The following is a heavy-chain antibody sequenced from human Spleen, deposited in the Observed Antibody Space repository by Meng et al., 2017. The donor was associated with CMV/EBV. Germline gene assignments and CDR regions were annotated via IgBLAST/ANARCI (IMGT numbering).Heavy chain of an antibody. CDR2: IYIGTGTT. CDR3: AKDSRGWSYYLDS. J-gene: IGHJ4*02. D-gene: IGHD3-22*01. V-gene: IGHV3-23*03. CDR1: GFTFDDYG. Sequence: LSLTCAASGFTFDDYGTTWVRQAPGKGLEWVSVIYIGTGTTYYSDSVKGRFTISRDNSKNTLYLQMNSLRAEDTAVYYCAKDSRGWSYYLDSWGQGTLVTVSS.